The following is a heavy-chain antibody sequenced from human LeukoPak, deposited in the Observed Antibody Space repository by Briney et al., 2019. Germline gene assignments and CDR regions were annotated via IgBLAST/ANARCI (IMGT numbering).Heavy chain of an antibody. CDR1: GYTFTGYY. V-gene: IGHV1-2*02. CDR2: INPNSGGP. D-gene: IGHD3-16*01. Sequence: ASVKVSCKASGYTFTGYYIHWVRQASGQGLEWKGWINPNSGGPNYAQKFQGRVTMTRDTSISTAYMEMSRLRSDDTAVYYCARDVSAGGTNWFDPWGQGTLVTVSS. J-gene: IGHJ5*02. CDR3: ARDVSAGGTNWFDP.